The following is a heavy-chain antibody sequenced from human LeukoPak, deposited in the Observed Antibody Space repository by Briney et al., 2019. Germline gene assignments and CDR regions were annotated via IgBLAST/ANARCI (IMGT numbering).Heavy chain of an antibody. CDR3: TTSPYYFDY. J-gene: IGHJ4*02. CDR1: GFTFTNAW. CDR2: IKSKVDGGTT. V-gene: IGHV3-15*01. Sequence: GGSLRLSCAASGFTFTNAWMIWVRQAPGRGLECVGRIKSKVDGGTTDYAAPVQGRFTVSRDDTNNTLYLQMSSMRAEDTAVYYCTTSPYYFDYWGQGILVTVSS.